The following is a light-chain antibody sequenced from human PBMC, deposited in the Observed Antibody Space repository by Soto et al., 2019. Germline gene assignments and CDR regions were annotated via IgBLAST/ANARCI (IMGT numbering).Light chain of an antibody. Sequence: QSVLTQPASVSGSPGQSITISCTGTSSDVGAYNYVSWYQQQSGKAPKLLIHEVSSRPAGVSDRFSGSKSGNTASLTISGLQAEDEADYYCSAFATSRAYDFGIGTKVTVL. V-gene: IGLV2-14*01. CDR1: SSDVGAYNY. J-gene: IGLJ1*01. CDR2: EVS. CDR3: SAFATSRAYD.